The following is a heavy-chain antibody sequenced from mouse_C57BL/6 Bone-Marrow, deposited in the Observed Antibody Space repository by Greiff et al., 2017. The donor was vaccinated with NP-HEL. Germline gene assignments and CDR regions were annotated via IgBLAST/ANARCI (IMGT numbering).Heavy chain of an antibody. CDR2: INYDGSST. J-gene: IGHJ4*01. Sequence: EVQLVESEGGLVQPGSSMKLSCTASGFTFSDYYMAWVRQVPEKGLEWVANINYDGSSTYYLDSLKSRFIISRDNAKNILYLQMSSLKSEDTATYYCARADSNGYAMDYWGQGTSVTVSS. CDR1: GFTFSDYY. V-gene: IGHV5-16*01. CDR3: ARADSNGYAMDY. D-gene: IGHD2-5*01.